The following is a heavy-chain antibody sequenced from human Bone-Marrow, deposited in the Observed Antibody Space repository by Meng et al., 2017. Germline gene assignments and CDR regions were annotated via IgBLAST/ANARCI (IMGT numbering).Heavy chain of an antibody. V-gene: IGHV3-30*04. CDR1: GFTFSSYA. D-gene: IGHD6-13*01. CDR3: ARGTYSSSWNYYGMDV. CDR2: ISYDGSNK. Sequence: GESLKISCAASGFTFSSYAMHWVRQAPGKGLEWVAVISYDGSNKYHADSVKGRFTISRDNSKNTLYLQMNSLRAEDTAVYYCARGTYSSSWNYYGMDVWGQGTTVTVSS. J-gene: IGHJ6*02.